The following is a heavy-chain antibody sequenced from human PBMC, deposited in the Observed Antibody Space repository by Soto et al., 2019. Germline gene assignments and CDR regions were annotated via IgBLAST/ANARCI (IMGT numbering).Heavy chain of an antibody. J-gene: IGHJ5*02. CDR1: GFTFSSYG. CDR3: AKVGPHDSGSYMFRYNWFGP. Sequence: GGSLRLSCAASGFTFSSYGMHWVRQAPGKGLEWVAVIWYDGSNKYYADSVKGRFTISRDNSKNTLYLQMNSLRAEDTAVYYCAKVGPHDSGSYMFRYNWFGPWGPGTLVTVSS. V-gene: IGHV3-33*06. CDR2: IWYDGSNK. D-gene: IGHD3-10*01.